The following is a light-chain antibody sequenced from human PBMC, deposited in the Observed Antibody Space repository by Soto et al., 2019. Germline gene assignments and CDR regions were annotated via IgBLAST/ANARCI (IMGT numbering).Light chain of an antibody. J-gene: IGKJ1*01. CDR1: QSITNY. V-gene: IGKV1-39*01. CDR2: AAD. Sequence: IRITHSPSSLSASVVDTVTITCRASQSITNYLTWFQQKPGKAPSLLIFAADNLQDGVPSRFSGSGSGRDFSLTISSLQPEDFATYYCQQSYDMPWTFGQGTKVDIK. CDR3: QQSYDMPWT.